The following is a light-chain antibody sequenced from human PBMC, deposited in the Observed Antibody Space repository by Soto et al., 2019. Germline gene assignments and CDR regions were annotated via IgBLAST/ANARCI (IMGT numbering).Light chain of an antibody. CDR2: DSS. J-gene: IGKJ2*01. CDR1: QSVISNF. V-gene: IGKV3-20*01. Sequence: EIVLTQSPGTLSLSPGETASLSCRASQSVISNFLAWYQQRRGQPPRLLMYDSSKRATGIPARFTGSGSGTTFTLTISRVEPGDSGVYYCQQTFHSPRTFGQGTRLEIK. CDR3: QQTFHSPRT.